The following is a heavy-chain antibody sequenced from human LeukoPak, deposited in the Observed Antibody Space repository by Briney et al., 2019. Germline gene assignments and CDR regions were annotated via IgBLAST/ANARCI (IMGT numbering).Heavy chain of an antibody. CDR3: ARDRGAGYVEIDY. D-gene: IGHD5-12*01. CDR1: GYTFTNYY. CDR2: INPSGGST. J-gene: IGHJ4*02. Sequence: ASVKVSCKASGYTFTNYYIHWVRQAPGQGLEWMGIINPSGGSTTYAQKFRGRVTVTRDPSTSTVYMELSSLRSEDTAVYYCARDRGAGYVEIDYWGQGTLVTVSS. V-gene: IGHV1-46*01.